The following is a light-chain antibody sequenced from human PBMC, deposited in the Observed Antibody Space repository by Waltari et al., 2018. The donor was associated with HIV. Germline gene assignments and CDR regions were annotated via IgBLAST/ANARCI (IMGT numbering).Light chain of an antibody. CDR1: ALPKQY. CDR3: TSFTTTTAWV. Sequence: SYALTQPPSVSVSPGQTARITCSGDALPKQYGYWYQQKPGQAPVLVIYKDSERPSGISDRFSGSKSGDTASLTISGLQAEDEADYYCTSFTTTTAWVFGGGTKLTVL. V-gene: IGLV3-25*03. J-gene: IGLJ3*02. CDR2: KDS.